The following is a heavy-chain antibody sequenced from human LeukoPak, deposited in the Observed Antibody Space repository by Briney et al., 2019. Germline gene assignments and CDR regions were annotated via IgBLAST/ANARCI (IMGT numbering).Heavy chain of an antibody. CDR1: GGSFSGYY. Sequence: SETLSLTCAVYGGSFSGYYWSWIRQPPGKGLEWIGEINHSGSTNYNPSLKSRVTVSVDTSKNQFSLKLSSVTAADTAVYYCAGGSSHYYDSSGYSLDYWGQGTLVTVSS. D-gene: IGHD3-22*01. J-gene: IGHJ4*02. CDR3: AGGSSHYYDSSGYSLDY. V-gene: IGHV4-34*01. CDR2: INHSGST.